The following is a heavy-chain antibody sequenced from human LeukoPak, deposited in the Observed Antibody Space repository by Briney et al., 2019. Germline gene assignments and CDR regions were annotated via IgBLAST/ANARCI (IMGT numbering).Heavy chain of an antibody. CDR2: INPSGGST. Sequence: ASVKVSCKASGYTFTSYYMHWVRQAPGQGLEWMGIINPSGGSTSYAQKFQDRVTMTRDTSTSTVYMELSSLRSEDTAVYYCARGARRYCSGGSCHRYFDLWGRGTLVTVSS. J-gene: IGHJ2*01. V-gene: IGHV1-46*01. CDR1: GYTFTSYY. D-gene: IGHD2-15*01. CDR3: ARGARRYCSGGSCHRYFDL.